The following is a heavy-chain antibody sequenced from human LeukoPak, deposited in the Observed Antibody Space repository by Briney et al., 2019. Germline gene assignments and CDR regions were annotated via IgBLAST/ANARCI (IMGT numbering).Heavy chain of an antibody. D-gene: IGHD1/OR15-1a*01. J-gene: IGHJ6*03. CDR2: IYTSGST. V-gene: IGHV4-4*07. CDR1: GGSISSYY. Sequence: SETLSLTCTGSGGSISSYYWSWLRQPAGKGVEWIGRIYTSGSTNYNPSLKSRVTMSVDTSKTQFSLKLSSVTAADTAVYYCARDVTGTTYYYYYMDVWGKGTTVTVSS. CDR3: ARDVTGTTYYYYYMDV.